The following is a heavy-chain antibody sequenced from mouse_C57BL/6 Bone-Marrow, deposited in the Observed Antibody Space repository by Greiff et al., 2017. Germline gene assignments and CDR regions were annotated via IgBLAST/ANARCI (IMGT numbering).Heavy chain of an antibody. J-gene: IGHJ4*01. Sequence: DVKLVESGGGLVQPGGSMKLSCVASGFTFSNYWMNWVRQSPEKGLEWVAQIRLKSDNYATHYAESVKGRFTISRDDSKSSVYLQMNNLRAEDTGIYYCTALYYGSSLYAMDYWGQGTSVTVSS. D-gene: IGHD1-1*01. CDR3: TALYYGSSLYAMDY. CDR1: GFTFSNYW. V-gene: IGHV6-3*01. CDR2: IRLKSDNYAT.